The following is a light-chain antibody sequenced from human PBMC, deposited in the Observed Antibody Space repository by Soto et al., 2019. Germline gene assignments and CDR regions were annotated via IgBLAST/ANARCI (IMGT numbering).Light chain of an antibody. V-gene: IGKV3-20*01. CDR3: QQYGSSRLG. CDR2: GAS. CDR1: QSVSSSY. Sequence: EIVLTQSPGTLSLSPGERATLSCRASQSVSSSYLAWYQQKPGQAPRLLIYGASSRATGIPDRFSGSGSGTDFTLTISRLEPEDFAVYYWQQYGSSRLGFGGGTKVEIK. J-gene: IGKJ4*01.